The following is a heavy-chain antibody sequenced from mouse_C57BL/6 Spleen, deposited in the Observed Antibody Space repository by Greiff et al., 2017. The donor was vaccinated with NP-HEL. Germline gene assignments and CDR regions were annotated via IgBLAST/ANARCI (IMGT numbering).Heavy chain of an antibody. CDR1: GFTFSSYA. Sequence: EVQLVESGGGLVKPGGSLKLSCAASGFTFSSYAMSWVRQTPEKRLEWVATISDGGSYTYYPDNVKGRFTISRDNAKNNLYLQMRHLKSEDTAMYYCARDYYDGAGGGGYYYAMDYWGQGTSVTVSS. J-gene: IGHJ4*01. CDR2: ISDGGSYT. CDR3: ARDYYDGAGGGGYYYAMDY. D-gene: IGHD1-1*01. V-gene: IGHV5-4*01.